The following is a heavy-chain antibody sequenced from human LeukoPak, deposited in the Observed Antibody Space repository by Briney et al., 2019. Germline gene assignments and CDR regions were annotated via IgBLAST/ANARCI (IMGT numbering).Heavy chain of an antibody. D-gene: IGHD6-13*01. CDR1: GYTFTSYG. Sequence: ASVKVSCKASGYTFTSYGISWVRQAPGQGLEWMGWISAYNGNTNYAQKLQGRVTMTTDTSTSTAYMELRSLRSDDTAVYYCARDDRIAAAGEPDYWGQGTLVTVSS. V-gene: IGHV1-18*01. CDR3: ARDDRIAAAGEPDY. J-gene: IGHJ4*02. CDR2: ISAYNGNT.